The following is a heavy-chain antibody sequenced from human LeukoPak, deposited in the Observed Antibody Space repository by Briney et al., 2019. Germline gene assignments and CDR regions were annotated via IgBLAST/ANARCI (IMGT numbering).Heavy chain of an antibody. V-gene: IGHV4-34*01. J-gene: IGHJ5*02. CDR1: GGSFSGYH. D-gene: IGHD3-10*01. CDR2: INHSGST. Sequence: PSETLSLTCAVYGGSFSGYHWSWIRQPPGKGLEWIGEINHSGSTNYNPSLKSRVTISVDTSKNQLSLKLSSVTAADTAVYYCARNKGRYGSGRVHFDPWGQGTLVTVSS. CDR3: ARNKGRYGSGRVHFDP.